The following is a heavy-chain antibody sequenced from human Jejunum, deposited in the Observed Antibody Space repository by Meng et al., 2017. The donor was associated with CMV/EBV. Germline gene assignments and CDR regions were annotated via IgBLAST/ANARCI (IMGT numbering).Heavy chain of an antibody. D-gene: IGHD3-10*01. V-gene: IGHV4-59*01. J-gene: IGHJ5*02. CDR3: ARDSYHYGSSTYNWFDP. Sequence: SIRTYWGSWIRQSPGKGMEWIGYIHHSGTTKHNPSLRSRVIMSVDTSNNQFSLKLTSVTAADTAVYFCARDSYHYGSSTYNWFDPWGQGILVTVSS. CDR1: SIRTYW. CDR2: IHHSGTT.